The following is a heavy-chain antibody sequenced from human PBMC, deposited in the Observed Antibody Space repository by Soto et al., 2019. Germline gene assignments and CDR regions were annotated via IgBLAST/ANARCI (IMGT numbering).Heavy chain of an antibody. CDR1: GGSFSGYY. Sequence: SETLSLTCAVYGGSFSGYYWTWIRQPPGTGLEWIGEINHSGSTNYNPSLKSRVTISVDTSKNQFSLKLTSVTAADTAVYYCARHGESNYYGSGSYYKRSFDYWGKGTSVPVSS. CDR2: INHSGST. D-gene: IGHD3-10*01. V-gene: IGHV4-34*01. J-gene: IGHJ4*02. CDR3: ARHGESNYYGSGSYYKRSFDY.